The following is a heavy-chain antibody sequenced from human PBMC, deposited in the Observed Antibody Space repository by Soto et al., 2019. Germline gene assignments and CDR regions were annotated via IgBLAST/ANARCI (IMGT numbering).Heavy chain of an antibody. V-gene: IGHV1-18*04. J-gene: IGHJ6*02. CDR3: ARMKGDSYGTYYYGMDV. CDR2: ISAYNGNT. CDR1: GYTFTSYG. Sequence: ASVKVSCKASGYTFTSYGISWVRQAPGQGLEWMGWISAYNGNTNYAQKLQGRVTMTTDTSTSTAYMELRSLRSDDTAVYYCARMKGDSYGTYYYGMDVWGQGTTVTVSS. D-gene: IGHD6-13*01.